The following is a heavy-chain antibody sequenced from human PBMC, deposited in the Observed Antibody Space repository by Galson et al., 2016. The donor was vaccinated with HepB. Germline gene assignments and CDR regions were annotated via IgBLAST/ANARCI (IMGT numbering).Heavy chain of an antibody. D-gene: IGHD3-16*01. Sequence: SVKVSCKASGYTFTIYGINWVRQAPGQGLEWMGWISAYTGETNYAQNLQGRVTMTTDTSPSNAYMDLRGLRSGDTACYYCAGGGGDLSPNWYFDLWGRGTLVTVSS. V-gene: IGHV1-18*01. CDR3: AGGGGDLSPNWYFDL. CDR2: ISAYTGET. J-gene: IGHJ2*01. CDR1: GYTFTIYG.